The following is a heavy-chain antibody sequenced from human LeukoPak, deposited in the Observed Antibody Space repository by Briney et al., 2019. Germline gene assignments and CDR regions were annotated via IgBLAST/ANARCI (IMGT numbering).Heavy chain of an antibody. Sequence: SVKVSCKASGGTFSSYAISWVRQAPGQGLEWVGGIIPIFGTANYAQQFQGRGTIPADGSTSTAHMALPSLTSEDTAVYYCAGGADVGLYTFDYWGQGSLVTVSS. CDR1: GGTFSSYA. CDR3: AGGADVGLYTFDY. CDR2: IIPIFGTA. V-gene: IGHV1-69*13. D-gene: IGHD2-2*02. J-gene: IGHJ4*02.